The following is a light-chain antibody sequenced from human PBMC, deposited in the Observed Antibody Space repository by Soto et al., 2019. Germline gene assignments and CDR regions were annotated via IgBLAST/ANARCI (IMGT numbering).Light chain of an antibody. Sequence: QSALTQPPSVSGSPGKSVTISCTGTSSDVGDYDYVSWYLQHPGTAPKLLISDVSRRHSGVPDRFSGSKSGNTASLTISGLQVGDEGDYYCCSYAGTSTYVFGTGTKVTVL. V-gene: IGLV2-11*01. CDR3: CSYAGTSTYV. CDR2: DVS. CDR1: SSDVGDYDY. J-gene: IGLJ1*01.